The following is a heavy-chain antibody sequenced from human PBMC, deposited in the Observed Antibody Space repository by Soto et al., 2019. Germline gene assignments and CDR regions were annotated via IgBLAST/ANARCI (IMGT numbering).Heavy chain of an antibody. V-gene: IGHV5-51*01. CDR1: GYSFTSYW. D-gene: IGHD3-22*01. CDR3: ARPRYYDSSGYYSLPGYFDY. Sequence: PGESLKISCKGSGYSFTSYWIGWVRQMPGKGLEWMGIIYPGDSDTRYSPSFQGQVTISADKSISTAYLQWSSLKASDTAMYYCARPRYYDSSGYYSLPGYFDYWGQGTLVTVSS. CDR2: IYPGDSDT. J-gene: IGHJ4*02.